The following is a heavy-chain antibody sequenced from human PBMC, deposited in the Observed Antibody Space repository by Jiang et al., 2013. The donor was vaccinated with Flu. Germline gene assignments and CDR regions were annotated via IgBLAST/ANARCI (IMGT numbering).Heavy chain of an antibody. J-gene: IGHJ4*02. CDR3: ARRPYCGGDCYTPVDY. V-gene: IGHV5-51*01. CDR1: GYSFTSYW. Sequence: YGAEVKKPGESLRISCKGSGYSFTSYWIGWVRQMPGKGLEWMGIIYPGDSDTRYSPSFQGQVTISADKSISTAYLQWSSLKASDTAMYYCARRPYCGGDCYTPVDYWGQGTLVTVSS. D-gene: IGHD2-21*02. CDR2: IYPGDSDT.